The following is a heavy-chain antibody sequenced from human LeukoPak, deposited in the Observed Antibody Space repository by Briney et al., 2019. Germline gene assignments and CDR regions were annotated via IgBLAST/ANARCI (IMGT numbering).Heavy chain of an antibody. J-gene: IGHJ4*02. D-gene: IGHD2-15*01. V-gene: IGHV1-8*01. Sequence: ASVKVSCKASGYTFTSYDINWVRQATGQGLEWMGWMNPNSGNTGYAQKFQGRVTMTRNTFISTAYMELSSLRSEDTAVYYCARSLVAATGEFDYWGQGTLVTVSS. CDR1: GYTFTSYD. CDR2: MNPNSGNT. CDR3: ARSLVAATGEFDY.